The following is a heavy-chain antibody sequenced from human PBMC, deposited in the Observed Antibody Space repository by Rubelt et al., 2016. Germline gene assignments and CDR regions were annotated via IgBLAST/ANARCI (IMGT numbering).Heavy chain of an antibody. J-gene: IGHJ4*02. Sequence: GGGPEWVAVISHDGTSKAYADSVEGRFTVSRDSSKNTVYLQMNSLRLEDSAVYSCAREFYTSIKAGTLDNWSQGVLVTVSS. D-gene: IGHD3-3*02. V-gene: IGHV3-30*17. CDR2: ISHDGTSK. CDR3: AREFYTSIKAGTLDN.